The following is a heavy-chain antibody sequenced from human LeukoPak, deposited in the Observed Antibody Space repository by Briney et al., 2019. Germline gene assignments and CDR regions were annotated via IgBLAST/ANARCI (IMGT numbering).Heavy chain of an antibody. V-gene: IGHV3-33*01. CDR2: IWYDGSNK. J-gene: IGHJ4*02. D-gene: IGHD6-6*01. CDR3: ARGPSYYFDY. Sequence: GGSLRLSCAASGFTFSNYAMHWVRQAPGKGLEWVAAIWYDGSNKYFADSVKGRFTLPRDNSKNTLYLQMNSLRAEDTAVYYCARGPSYYFDYWGQGTLVTVSS. CDR1: GFTFSNYA.